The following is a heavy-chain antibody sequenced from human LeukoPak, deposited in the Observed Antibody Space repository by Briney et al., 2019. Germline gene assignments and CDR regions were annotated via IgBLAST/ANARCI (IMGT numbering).Heavy chain of an antibody. CDR2: INVEGNYI. CDR1: GFTVSRFW. CDR3: ARDLTGPYDH. J-gene: IGHJ4*02. D-gene: IGHD3-22*01. Sequence: VGSLRLSCAASGFTVSRFWMHWVRQAPGKGLEWVARINVEGNYIDYAESVKGRFTISRDSGKSTLYLQMNSLRAEDTAVYSCARDLTGPYDHWGQGTVVTVSS. V-gene: IGHV3-74*01.